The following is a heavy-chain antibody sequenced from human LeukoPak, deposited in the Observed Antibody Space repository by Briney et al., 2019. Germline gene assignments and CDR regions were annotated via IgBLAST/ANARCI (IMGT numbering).Heavy chain of an antibody. CDR2: ISRSANTI. J-gene: IGHJ3*01. CDR3: AREFCTGTSCFFASDL. Sequence: GGSLRLSCTASGFAFSDFYMSWIRQAPGKGLEWVSYISRSANTIYYADSLKGRFTITRDNAKNSLYLQMNSLRAEDTAVYYCAREFCTGTSCFFASDLWGQGTMVTVSS. D-gene: IGHD2-2*01. CDR1: GFAFSDFY. V-gene: IGHV3-11*01.